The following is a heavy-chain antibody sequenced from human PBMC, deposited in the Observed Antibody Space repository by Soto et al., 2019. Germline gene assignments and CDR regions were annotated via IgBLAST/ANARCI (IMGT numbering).Heavy chain of an antibody. CDR3: AACEGMTYGMDV. J-gene: IGHJ6*02. CDR2: IVVGSGNT. V-gene: IGHV1-58*01. Sequence: GASVKVSCKASGFTFTSSAVQWVRQARGQRLEWIGWIVVGSGNTNYAQKFQERVTITRDMSTSTAYIELSSLRSEDTAVYYCAACEGMTYGMDVWGQGTTVTVSS. CDR1: GFTFTSSA.